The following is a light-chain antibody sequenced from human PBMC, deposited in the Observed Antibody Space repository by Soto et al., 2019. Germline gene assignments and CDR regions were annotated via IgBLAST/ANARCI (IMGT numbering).Light chain of an antibody. CDR1: EPVRNTY. V-gene: IGKV3-20*01. J-gene: IGKJ4*01. CDR2: GAS. CDR3: QQYAVSPFT. Sequence: EIVLTQSPDTLSLSPGERATLSCRTSEPVRNTYVAWYQQQPGQAPRLLIYGASSRAIGIPDRFSGSGSGTDFTLTISRLEPEDFALCFCQQYAVSPFTFRRGTKV.